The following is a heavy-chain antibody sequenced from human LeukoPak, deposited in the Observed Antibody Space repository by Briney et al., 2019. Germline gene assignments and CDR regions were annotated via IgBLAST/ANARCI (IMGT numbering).Heavy chain of an antibody. Sequence: SETLSLTCTVSGGSISSYYWSWIRQPPGKGLEWIGYIYYSGSTNYNPSLKSRVTISVVTSKNQFSLKLSSVTAADTAEYYCARARESIFGVVPFDYWGQGTLVTVSS. V-gene: IGHV4-59*01. CDR2: IYYSGST. J-gene: IGHJ4*02. CDR1: GGSISSYY. D-gene: IGHD3-3*01. CDR3: ARARESIFGVVPFDY.